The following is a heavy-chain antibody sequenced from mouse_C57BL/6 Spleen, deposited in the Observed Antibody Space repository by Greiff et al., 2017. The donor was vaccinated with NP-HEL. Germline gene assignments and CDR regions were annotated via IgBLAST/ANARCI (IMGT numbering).Heavy chain of an antibody. D-gene: IGHD1-1*01. V-gene: IGHV1-47*01. CDR3: ARGYYCSSYHWYFDV. CDR2: FHPYNDDT. CDR1: GYTFTTYP. Sequence: QVQLKQSGAELVKPGASVKMSCKASGYTFTTYPIEWMKQNHGKSLEWIGNFHPYNDDTKYNEKFKGKATLTVEKSSSTVYLELSRLTSDDSAVYYCARGYYCSSYHWYFDVWGTGTTVTVSS. J-gene: IGHJ1*03.